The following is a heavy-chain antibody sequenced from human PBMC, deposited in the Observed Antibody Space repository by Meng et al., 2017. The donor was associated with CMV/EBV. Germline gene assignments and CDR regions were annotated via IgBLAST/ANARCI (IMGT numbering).Heavy chain of an antibody. CDR1: GGTFSSYA. V-gene: IGHV1-69*10. Sequence: SVKVSCKASGGTFSSYAISWVRQAPGQGLEWMGGIIPILGIANYAQKFQGRVTITADKSTSTAYMELSSLRSEDTAVYYCASGGLGLGYRSSTSCSYYYGMDVWGQGTLVTVSS. CDR3: ASGGLGLGYRSSTSCSYYYGMDV. J-gene: IGHJ6*02. D-gene: IGHD2-2*01. CDR2: IIPILGIA.